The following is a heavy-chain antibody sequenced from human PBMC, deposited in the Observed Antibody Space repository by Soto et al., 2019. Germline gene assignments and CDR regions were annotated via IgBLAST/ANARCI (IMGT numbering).Heavy chain of an antibody. CDR3: ARFVRSCSGTTCYTRADV. J-gene: IGHJ6*02. CDR2: IYSSGRT. CDR1: GGSVSSDTHY. Sequence: QVQLQESGPGLVKPSETLSLTRTVSGGSVSSDTHYWSWIRQPPGKRLEWIGFIYSSGRTNYNPSLKRRGTMSVDTSKTQFSLKLRSVIVADTAVYHCARFVRSCSGTTCYTRADVWGQGTTVTVSS. V-gene: IGHV4-61*01. D-gene: IGHD2-2*02.